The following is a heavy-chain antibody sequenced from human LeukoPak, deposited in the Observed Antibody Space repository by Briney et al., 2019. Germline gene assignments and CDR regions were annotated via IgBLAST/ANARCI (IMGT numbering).Heavy chain of an antibody. CDR1: GGTFSSYA. Sequence: ASVKVSCKASGGTFSSYAISWVRQAPGQGLEWMGGIIPIFGTANYAQKFQGRVTITADKSTSTAYMELSSLRSEDTAVYYCASPVRDHYDSSGYSNDAFDIWAKGQWSPSLQ. D-gene: IGHD3-22*01. V-gene: IGHV1-69*06. CDR3: ASPVRDHYDSSGYSNDAFDI. CDR2: IIPIFGTA. J-gene: IGHJ3*02.